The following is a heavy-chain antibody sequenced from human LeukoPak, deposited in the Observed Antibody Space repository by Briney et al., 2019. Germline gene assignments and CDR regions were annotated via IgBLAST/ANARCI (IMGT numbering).Heavy chain of an antibody. J-gene: IGHJ4*02. Sequence: GRSLRLSCAASGFTFSSYAMHWVRQAPGKGLEWVAVISYDGSNKYYADSVKGRFTISRDNSKNTLYLHMNSLRAEDTAVYYCARELWFGELSSADLAYWGQGTLVTVSS. CDR2: ISYDGSNK. CDR1: GFTFSSYA. CDR3: ARELWFGELSSADLAY. V-gene: IGHV3-30*01. D-gene: IGHD3-10*01.